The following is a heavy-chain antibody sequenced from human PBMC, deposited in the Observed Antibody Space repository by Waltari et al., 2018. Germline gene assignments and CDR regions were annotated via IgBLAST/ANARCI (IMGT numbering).Heavy chain of an antibody. CDR3: AIGGVETSWYWRY. Sequence: EVQVVESGGGLVQPGGSLRLSCAASGFTFRSSWMTGVRKATGKGLGCVANITYDGSETYDVDSVKVRFTISRDNTKNSLYLQMSSLRAEDTAVYYCAIGGVETSWYWRYWGQGTLVTVSS. CDR1: GFTFRSSW. CDR2: ITYDGSET. J-gene: IGHJ4*02. D-gene: IGHD6-13*01. V-gene: IGHV3-7*01.